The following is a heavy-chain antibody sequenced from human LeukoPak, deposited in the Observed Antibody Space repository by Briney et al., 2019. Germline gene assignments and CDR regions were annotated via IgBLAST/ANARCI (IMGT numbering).Heavy chain of an antibody. J-gene: IGHJ4*02. CDR2: IYTSGST. Sequence: SETLSLTCTVSGGSISSGSYYWSWIRQPAGKGLEWIGRIYTSGSTNYNPSLKSRVTISVDTSKNQFSLKLSSVTAADTAVYYCARASGSDWHYWGQGTLVTVSS. D-gene: IGHD6-19*01. V-gene: IGHV4-61*02. CDR3: ARASGSDWHY. CDR1: GGSISSGSYY.